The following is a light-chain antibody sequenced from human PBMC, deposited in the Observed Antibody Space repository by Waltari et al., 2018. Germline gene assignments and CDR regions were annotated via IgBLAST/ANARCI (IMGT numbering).Light chain of an antibody. CDR3: FSFTPTSRLAM. Sequence: QSALTQPASVSGSPGQSITISCTGTSNYIGGHDFVSWYQQHPGQAPKLLIYDVTKRASGISSPFSGSKSGNTASLTISGLQAEDEADYYCFSFTPTSRLAMFAGGTKLTV. J-gene: IGLJ3*02. CDR2: DVT. CDR1: SNYIGGHDF. V-gene: IGLV2-14*03.